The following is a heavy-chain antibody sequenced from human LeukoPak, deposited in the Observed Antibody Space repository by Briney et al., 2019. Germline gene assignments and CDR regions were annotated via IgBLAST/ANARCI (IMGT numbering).Heavy chain of an antibody. D-gene: IGHD5-12*01. CDR1: GYTLTELS. CDR3: ATAGEGYSGYDFDY. V-gene: IGHV1-24*01. J-gene: IGHJ4*02. CDR2: FDPEDGET. Sequence: ASVKVSCKVSGYTLTELSMRWVRQAPGKGLEWMGGFDPEDGETIYAQKFQGRVTMTEDTSTDTAYMELSSLRSEDTAVYYCATAGEGYSGYDFDYWGQGTLVTVSS.